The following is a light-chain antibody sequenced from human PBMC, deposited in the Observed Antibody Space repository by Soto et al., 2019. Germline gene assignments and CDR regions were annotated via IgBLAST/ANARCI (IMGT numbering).Light chain of an antibody. J-gene: IGKJ5*01. CDR1: DAFVSSSNNKNY. CDR2: WAS. Sequence: DIVLTQSSYSLAVSPPETATIHCKSTDAFVSSSNNKNYLAWYQQKPGQPPKVLIYWASTRESGVPDRFSGSGSGTDFTLTISSLQAEDVAVYYCQQRSNWPPTFGQGTQVEIK. V-gene: IGKV4-1*01. CDR3: QQRSNWPPT.